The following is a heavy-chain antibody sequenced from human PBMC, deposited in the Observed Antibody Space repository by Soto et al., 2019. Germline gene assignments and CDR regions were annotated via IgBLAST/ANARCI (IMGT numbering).Heavy chain of an antibody. CDR3: AKVLSIIVADSFDI. Sequence: QVQLVESGGGVVQPGRSLRLSCAASGFPFSNYDMHWVRQAPGKGLEWVAVISYDGSNKYYADSVKGRCTISRDNSKNTLYLKMNSLRAEDTAVYYCAKVLSIIVADSFDIWGQGTMVTVSS. CDR1: GFPFSNYD. V-gene: IGHV3-30*18. J-gene: IGHJ3*02. CDR2: ISYDGSNK. D-gene: IGHD3-22*01.